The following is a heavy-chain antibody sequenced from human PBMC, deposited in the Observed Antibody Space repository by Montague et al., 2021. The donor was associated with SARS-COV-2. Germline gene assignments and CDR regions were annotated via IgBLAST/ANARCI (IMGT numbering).Heavy chain of an antibody. CDR3: ARVGRQQLVRLSGMDV. D-gene: IGHD6-13*01. V-gene: IGHV4-39*07. Sequence: SETLSLTCTVSGGSISSSSYYWGWIRQPPGKGLEWIGSIYYSGSTYYNPSLKSRVTIPVDTSKNQFSLKLSSVTAADTAAYYCARVGRQQLVRLSGMDVWGQGTTVTVSS. CDR2: IYYSGST. J-gene: IGHJ6*02. CDR1: GGSISSSSYY.